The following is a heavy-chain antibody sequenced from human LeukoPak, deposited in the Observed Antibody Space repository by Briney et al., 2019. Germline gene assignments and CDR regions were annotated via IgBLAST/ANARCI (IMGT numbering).Heavy chain of an antibody. Sequence: SETLSLTCTVSGGSISSSSYYWGWIRQPPGKELEWIGSIYYSGSTYYNPSLKSRVTISVDTSKNQFSLKLSSVTAADTAVYYCARPQQSDSSGYYTDAFDIWGQGTMVTVSS. D-gene: IGHD3-22*01. CDR3: ARPQQSDSSGYYTDAFDI. CDR2: IYYSGST. V-gene: IGHV4-39*01. CDR1: GGSISSSSYY. J-gene: IGHJ3*02.